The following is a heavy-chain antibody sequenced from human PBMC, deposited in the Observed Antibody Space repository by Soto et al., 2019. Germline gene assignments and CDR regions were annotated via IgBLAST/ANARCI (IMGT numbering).Heavy chain of an antibody. CDR1: GFTFSSYD. CDR3: ARAIGPTLFDY. Sequence: GGSLRLSCSASGFTFSSYDMHWVRQGPGKGLEWVSAIGTAGDTNYAGSVKGRFTISRENAKNSLYLQVNSLRAGDTAIYFCARAIGPTLFDYWGQGTLVTVSS. D-gene: IGHD3-10*01. V-gene: IGHV3-13*04. J-gene: IGHJ4*02. CDR2: IGTAGDT.